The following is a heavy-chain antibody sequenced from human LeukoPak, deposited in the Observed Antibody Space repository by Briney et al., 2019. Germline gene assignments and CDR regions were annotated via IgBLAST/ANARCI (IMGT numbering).Heavy chain of an antibody. CDR3: AREHYDILTDYYNEWDYYGMDV. CDR1: GYTFTSYG. CDR2: ISAYNGKT. J-gene: IGHJ6*02. Sequence: ASVKVSCKAFGYTFTSYGISWVRQAPGQGLEWMGWISAYNGKTNYAQKFQGRVTMTTDTPTSTAYMELRSLRSDDTAVYYCAREHYDILTDYYNEWDYYGMDVWGQGTTVTVSS. D-gene: IGHD3-9*01. V-gene: IGHV1-18*01.